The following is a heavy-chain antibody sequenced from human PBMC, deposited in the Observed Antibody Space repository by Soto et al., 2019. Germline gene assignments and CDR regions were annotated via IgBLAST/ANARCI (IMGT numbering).Heavy chain of an antibody. CDR3: ARGYSSSSAAFDY. Sequence: QVQLVESGGGVVQPGRSLRLSCAASGFTFSSYAMHWVRQAPGKGLEWVAIISYDARNKYYADSVKGRFTISGDSSKNTLDLQMNSLRADDTAVYYCARGYSSSSAAFDYWGQGTLVTVSS. V-gene: IGHV3-30*04. J-gene: IGHJ4*02. CDR2: ISYDARNK. CDR1: GFTFSSYA. D-gene: IGHD6-13*01.